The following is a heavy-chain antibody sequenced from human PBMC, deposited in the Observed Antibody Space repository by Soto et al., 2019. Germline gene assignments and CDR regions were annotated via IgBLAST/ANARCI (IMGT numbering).Heavy chain of an antibody. CDR3: ARGSSSSWYPHDYYYYYMDV. D-gene: IGHD6-13*01. J-gene: IGHJ6*03. Sequence: QVQLVQSGAEVKKPGASVKVSCKASGYTFTSYGISWVRQAPGQGLVWMGWISAYNGNTNYAQKLQGRVTMTTDTSTSTAYMELRSLRSDDTAVYYCARGSSSSWYPHDYYYYYMDVWGKGTTVTVSS. CDR2: ISAYNGNT. CDR1: GYTFTSYG. V-gene: IGHV1-18*01.